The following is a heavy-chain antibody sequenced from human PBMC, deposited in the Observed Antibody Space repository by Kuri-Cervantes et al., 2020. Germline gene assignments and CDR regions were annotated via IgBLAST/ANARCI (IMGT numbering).Heavy chain of an antibody. D-gene: IGHD1-26*01. Sequence: GGSLRLSCAASGFTFSSYSMNWVRQAPGKGLEWVSYISSSGSTIYYADSVKGRFTISRDNAESSLYLQMNSLRDEDTAVYYCATTVGTSHIDFDYWGQGILVTVSS. CDR3: ATTVGTSHIDFDY. CDR1: GFTFSSYS. CDR2: ISSSGSTI. V-gene: IGHV3-48*02. J-gene: IGHJ4*02.